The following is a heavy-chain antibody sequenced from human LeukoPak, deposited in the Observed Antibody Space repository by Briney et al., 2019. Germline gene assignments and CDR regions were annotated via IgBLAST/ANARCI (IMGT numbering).Heavy chain of an antibody. CDR1: GGSISSGDYY. CDR3: AREEFGVVIVLFDY. V-gene: IGHV4-30-4*01. Sequence: SETLSLTCTVSGGSISSGDYYWSWIRQPPGKGLKWIGYIYYSGSTYYNPSLKSRVTISVDTSKNQFSLKLSSVTAADTAVYYCAREEFGVVIVLFDYWGQGTLVTVSS. J-gene: IGHJ4*02. CDR2: IYYSGST. D-gene: IGHD3-3*01.